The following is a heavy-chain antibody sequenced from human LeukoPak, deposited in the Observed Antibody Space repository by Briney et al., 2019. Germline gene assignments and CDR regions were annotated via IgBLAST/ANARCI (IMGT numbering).Heavy chain of an antibody. Sequence: GGSLRLSCEASGFTFRSYAMSWVRQAPGKGLAWVSVISSSADSTYYADSVKGRFTISRDNSKNTLYLQMNNLRAEDTAVYYCAKPLEKYTYGGNFDYWGQGILVTVSS. CDR1: GFTFRSYA. CDR2: ISSSADST. J-gene: IGHJ4*02. D-gene: IGHD4-23*01. V-gene: IGHV3-23*01. CDR3: AKPLEKYTYGGNFDY.